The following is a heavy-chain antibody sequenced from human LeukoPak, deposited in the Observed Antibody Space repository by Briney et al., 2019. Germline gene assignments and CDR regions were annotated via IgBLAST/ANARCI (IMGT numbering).Heavy chain of an antibody. V-gene: IGHV4-39*07. CDR1: GGSISSGGYY. J-gene: IGHJ6*02. Sequence: SQTLSLTCTVSGGSISSGGYYWSWIRQPPGKGLEWIGSIYYSGSTYYNPSLKSRVTISVDTSKNQFSLKLSSVTAADTAVYYCRIAVAGNYYYYGMDVWGQGTTVTVSS. CDR3: RIAVAGNYYYYGMDV. CDR2: IYYSGST. D-gene: IGHD6-19*01.